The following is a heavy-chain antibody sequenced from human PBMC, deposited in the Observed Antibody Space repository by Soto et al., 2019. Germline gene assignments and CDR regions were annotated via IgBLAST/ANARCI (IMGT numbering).Heavy chain of an antibody. Sequence: ASVKVSCKASGYTFTSYDISWVRQAPGQGLEWMGWISAYNGNTNYAQKLQGRVTMTTDTSTSTAYMELRSLRSDDTAVYYCARVDFWSGYYMAWFDPWGQGTLVTVSS. J-gene: IGHJ5*02. CDR3: ARVDFWSGYYMAWFDP. V-gene: IGHV1-18*04. CDR1: GYTFTSYD. CDR2: ISAYNGNT. D-gene: IGHD3-3*01.